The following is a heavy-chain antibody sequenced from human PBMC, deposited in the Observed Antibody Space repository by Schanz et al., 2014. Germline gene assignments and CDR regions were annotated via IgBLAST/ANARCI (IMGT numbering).Heavy chain of an antibody. V-gene: IGHV1-2*02. CDR3: AREKGHGYSGLS. D-gene: IGHD5-12*01. CDR1: GYTFAVYY. J-gene: IGHJ5*02. Sequence: QVHLVQSGAEVKKPGASVRVSCKASGYTFAVYYIHWVRQAPGQGLEFMGWINPNSGDTEYGQQFQGRVTMTSDTSITTVYMEVNSLTSDDTAVYYCAREKGHGYSGLSWGQGTLLAVSS. CDR2: INPNSGDT.